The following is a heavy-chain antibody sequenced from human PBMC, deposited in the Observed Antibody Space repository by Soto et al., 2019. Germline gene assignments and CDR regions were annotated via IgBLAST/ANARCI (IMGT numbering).Heavy chain of an antibody. V-gene: IGHV1-18*01. J-gene: IGHJ4*02. CDR2: ISAYNGNT. Sequence: QVQLVQSGAEVKKPGASVKVSCKASGYTFTSYGISWVRQAPGQGLEWMGWISAYNGNTNYAQKLQGRVTMTTDTSTSKAYMELRSLRSDDTAVYYCARELLAYCGGDCSPLDYWGQGTLVTVSS. CDR1: GYTFTSYG. CDR3: ARELLAYCGGDCSPLDY. D-gene: IGHD2-21*02.